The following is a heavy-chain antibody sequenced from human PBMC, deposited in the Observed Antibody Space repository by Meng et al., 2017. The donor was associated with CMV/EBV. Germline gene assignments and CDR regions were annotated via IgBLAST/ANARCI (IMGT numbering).Heavy chain of an antibody. CDR2: INHSGST. D-gene: IGHD3-3*01. Sequence: TLSLTCAVYGGSFSGYYCSWIRPPPGKGLEWIGEINHSGSTNYNPSLKSRVTISVDTSKNQFSLKLSSVTAADTAVYYCARAAGGHDFWSGYPPGRFDPWGQGTLVTVSS. J-gene: IGHJ5*02. V-gene: IGHV4-34*01. CDR1: GGSFSGYY. CDR3: ARAAGGHDFWSGYPPGRFDP.